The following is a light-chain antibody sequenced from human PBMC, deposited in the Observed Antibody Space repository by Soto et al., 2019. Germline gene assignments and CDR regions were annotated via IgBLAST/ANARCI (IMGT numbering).Light chain of an antibody. CDR3: QQRTNWPI. CDR2: DVS. J-gene: IGKJ5*01. Sequence: EIVLTQSPGTLSLSPGERATLSCTASQSIDNFLAWYQQKPGQAPRILIFDVSNRATGIPVRLSGSGSGTDFTLTISSLEPEDFAVYYCQQRTNWPIFGQGTRLEIK. CDR1: QSIDNF. V-gene: IGKV3-11*01.